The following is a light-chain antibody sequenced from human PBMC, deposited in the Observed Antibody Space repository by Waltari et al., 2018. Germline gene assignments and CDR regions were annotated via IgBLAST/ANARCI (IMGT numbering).Light chain of an antibody. CDR2: AAS. CDR3: QQYYSYPVT. J-gene: IGKJ4*01. Sequence: AIRMTQSPSSFSASTGDRVTITCRASQGISSYLAWYQQKPGKAPKLLIYAASTLQSWVPSRFSGSGSGTDFTLTISCLQSEDFATYYCQQYYSYPVTFGGGTKVEIK. V-gene: IGKV1-8*01. CDR1: QGISSY.